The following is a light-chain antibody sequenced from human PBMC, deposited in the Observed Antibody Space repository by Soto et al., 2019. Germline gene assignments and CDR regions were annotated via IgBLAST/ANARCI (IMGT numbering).Light chain of an antibody. J-gene: IGLJ2*01. CDR1: SSDVGGYSY. CDR3: SSYTSSSTYVL. V-gene: IGLV2-14*03. Sequence: QSALTQPASVSGSPGQSITISCTGYSSDVGGYSYVSWYQHHPGKAPKLMIYDVDNRPSGVSNRFSGSKSGNTASLTISGLQAEDEADYYCSSYTSSSTYVLFGGRTKLTVL. CDR2: DVD.